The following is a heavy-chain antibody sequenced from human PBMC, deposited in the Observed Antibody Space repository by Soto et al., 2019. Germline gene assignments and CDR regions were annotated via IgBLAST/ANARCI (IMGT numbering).Heavy chain of an antibody. V-gene: IGHV3-74*01. CDR3: ARDRSYSLDV. Sequence: EVQLVESGGGLLQPGGSLRLSCAVSGSTFSKDWMHWVRQAPGKGLVWVSHINSDGSSTNYADFVKGRFTIARDNAKNTVYLQMNSLRAEETAVYYCARDRSYSLDVWGQGTTVTVSS. CDR2: INSDGSST. CDR1: GSTFSKDW. J-gene: IGHJ6*02.